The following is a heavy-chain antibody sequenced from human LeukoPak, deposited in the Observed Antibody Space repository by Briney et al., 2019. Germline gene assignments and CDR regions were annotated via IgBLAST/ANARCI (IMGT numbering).Heavy chain of an antibody. CDR2: ISAYNGNT. J-gene: IGHJ3*02. CDR3: ARAAHYDFWREYGVAFDI. Sequence: ASAKVSCKASGYTFTSYGISWVRQAPGQGLEWMGWISAYNGNTNYAQKLQGRVTMTTDTSTSTAYMELRSLRSDDTAVYYCARAAHYDFWREYGVAFDIWGQGTMVTVSS. CDR1: GYTFTSYG. D-gene: IGHD3-3*01. V-gene: IGHV1-18*01.